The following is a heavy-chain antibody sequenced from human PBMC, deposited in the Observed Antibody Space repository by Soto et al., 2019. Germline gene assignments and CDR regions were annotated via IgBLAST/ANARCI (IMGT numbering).Heavy chain of an antibody. V-gene: IGHV3-64D*06. CDR2: ISSNGGST. CDR1: GFTFNNYA. Sequence: PGGSLRLSCSASGFTFNNYAMHWVRQAPGKGLEYVSAISSNGGSTYYADSVKGRFTISRDNSRDNSKNTLYLQMSSLRGEDTAVYYCVKGHYRSPTHYFDYWGQGTLVTVSS. CDR3: VKGHYRSPTHYFDY. J-gene: IGHJ4*02. D-gene: IGHD6-19*01.